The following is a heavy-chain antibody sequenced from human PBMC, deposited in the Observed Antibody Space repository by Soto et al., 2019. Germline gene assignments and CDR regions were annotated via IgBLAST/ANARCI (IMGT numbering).Heavy chain of an antibody. Sequence: QVQLVQSGAEVKKPGSSVKVSCKASGGTFSSYAISWVRQAPGQGLEWMGGIIPIFGTANYAQKFQGRVTVTADESTSTADMELSSLRSEDTAVYYCCWGTGSYHGTEYFQHWGQGTLVTVSS. V-gene: IGHV1-69*12. D-gene: IGHD1-26*01. CDR2: IIPIFGTA. CDR3: CWGTGSYHGTEYFQH. J-gene: IGHJ1*01. CDR1: GGTFSSYA.